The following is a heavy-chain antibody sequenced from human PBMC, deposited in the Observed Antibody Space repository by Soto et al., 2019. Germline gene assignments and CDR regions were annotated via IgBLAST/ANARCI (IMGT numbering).Heavy chain of an antibody. CDR2: ISSSSYT. V-gene: IGHV3-11*06. Sequence: LRVSCAASGFTFSDYYMSWIRQAPGKGLEWVSYISSSSYTNYADSVKGRFTISRDNAKNSLYLQMNSLRAEDTAVYYCARAYSSSWMNAFDIWGQGTMVTVSS. J-gene: IGHJ3*02. CDR3: ARAYSSSWMNAFDI. D-gene: IGHD6-13*01. CDR1: GFTFSDYY.